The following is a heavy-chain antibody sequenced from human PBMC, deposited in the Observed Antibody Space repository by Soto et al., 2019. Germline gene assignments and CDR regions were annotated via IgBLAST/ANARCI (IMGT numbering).Heavy chain of an antibody. V-gene: IGHV4-39*01. CDR2: IHYSGST. Sequence: PSETLSLTCTVSGDSITSTSYYWGWIRQPSGKGLEWIGCIHYSGSTYYNPSLRSRVTSSVDTSKNQFSLKVSSVTAADTAVYYCARRLFSSPWHRYFDYLGEGTRVTVYS. CDR1: GDSITSTSYY. J-gene: IGHJ4*02. D-gene: IGHD6-13*01. CDR3: ARRLFSSPWHRYFDY.